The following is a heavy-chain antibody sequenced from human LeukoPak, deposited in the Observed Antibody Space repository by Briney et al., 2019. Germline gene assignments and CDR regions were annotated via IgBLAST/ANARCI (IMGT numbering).Heavy chain of an antibody. CDR1: GFTFSSYW. CDR3: ARDSGIAVAGTAANDAFDI. V-gene: IGHV3-7*01. Sequence: VGSLRLSCAASGFTFSSYWMSWVRQAPGKGLEWVANIKQDGSEKYYVDSVKGRFTISRDNAKNSLYLQMNSLRAEDTAVYYCARDSGIAVAGTAANDAFDIWGQGTMVTVSS. D-gene: IGHD6-19*01. J-gene: IGHJ3*02. CDR2: IKQDGSEK.